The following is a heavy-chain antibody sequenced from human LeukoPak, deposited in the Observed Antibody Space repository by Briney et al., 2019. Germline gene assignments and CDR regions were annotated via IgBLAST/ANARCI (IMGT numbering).Heavy chain of an antibody. CDR2: IYHSGST. D-gene: IGHD6-13*01. V-gene: IGHV4-4*02. J-gene: IGHJ4*02. Sequence: SETLSLTCAVSGGSISSDNWWSWVRQPPGKGLEWIGEIYHSGSTNYNPSLESRVTISVDKSKNHFSLKLSSVTAADMAVYYCARAGFKAAGLFLYWGQGTLVTVSS. CDR3: ARAGFKAAGLFLY. CDR1: GGSISSDNW.